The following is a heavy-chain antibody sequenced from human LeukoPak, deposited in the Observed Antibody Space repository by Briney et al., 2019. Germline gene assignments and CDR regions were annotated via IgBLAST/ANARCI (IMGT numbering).Heavy chain of an antibody. CDR3: ASGRDYGDERGAFDI. CDR2: INPNSGGT. J-gene: IGHJ3*02. V-gene: IGHV1-2*02. CDR1: GYTFIGYY. Sequence: ASVKVSCKASGYTFIGYYMHWVRQAPGQGLEWMGWINPNSGGTNYAQKFQGRVTMTRDTSISTAYMELSRLTSDDTAVYYCASGRDYGDERGAFDIWGQGTMVTVSS. D-gene: IGHD4-17*01.